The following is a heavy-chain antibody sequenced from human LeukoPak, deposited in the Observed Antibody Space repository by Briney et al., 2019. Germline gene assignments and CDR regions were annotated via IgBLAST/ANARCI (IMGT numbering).Heavy chain of an antibody. V-gene: IGHV4-34*01. CDR3: ARGGGFGELYS. J-gene: IGHJ5*02. D-gene: IGHD3-10*01. CDR2: INHSGST. Sequence: KPSETLSLTCAVYGGSFSGYYWSWISQPPGKGLEWIGEINHSGSTNYNPSLKRRVTISVATSKNQFSLKLSSVTAADTAVYYCARGGGFGELYSWGQGTLVTASS. CDR1: GGSFSGYY.